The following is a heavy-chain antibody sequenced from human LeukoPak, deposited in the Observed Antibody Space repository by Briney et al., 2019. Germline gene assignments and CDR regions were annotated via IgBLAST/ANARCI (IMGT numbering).Heavy chain of an antibody. V-gene: IGHV3-30-3*01. CDR1: GFTFSSYA. J-gene: IGHJ6*02. CDR3: ARRPYSDTSGRLSDV. D-gene: IGHD3-22*01. CDR2: ISYDGSNK. Sequence: GRSLRLSCAASGFTFSSYAMHWVRQAPGKGLEWVAVISYDGSNKYYADSVKGRFTISRDNSKNTLYLQMNSLRAEDTAVYFCARRPYSDTSGRLSDVWGQGTTVTVSS.